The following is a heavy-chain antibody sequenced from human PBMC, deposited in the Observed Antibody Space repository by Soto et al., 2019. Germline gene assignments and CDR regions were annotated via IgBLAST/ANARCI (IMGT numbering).Heavy chain of an antibody. D-gene: IGHD1-26*01. Sequence: PGGSLRLSCAASGFTVSNNYMSWVRQAPGKGLEWVSLIYSGGSTFYADSVKGRFTIPRDNSKNTLYLQMNSLRAEDTAVYYCARDTTLMVGATRAYFDYWGQGTLVTVSS. CDR2: IYSGGST. V-gene: IGHV3-66*01. CDR3: ARDTTLMVGATRAYFDY. CDR1: GFTVSNNY. J-gene: IGHJ4*02.